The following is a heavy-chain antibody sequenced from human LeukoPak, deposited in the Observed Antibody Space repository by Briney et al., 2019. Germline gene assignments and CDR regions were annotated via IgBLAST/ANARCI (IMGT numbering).Heavy chain of an antibody. CDR3: ARKASEFDC. CDR1: GFTFDDYA. CDR2: ISGDGGST. Sequence: GGSLRLSCAASGFTFDDYAMHWVRQAPGKGLEWVSLISGDGGSTYYADSVKGRFTISRDNSQNTLYLQMNSLRAEDTAIYYCARKASEFDCWGQGTLVTVSS. V-gene: IGHV3-43*02. J-gene: IGHJ4*02.